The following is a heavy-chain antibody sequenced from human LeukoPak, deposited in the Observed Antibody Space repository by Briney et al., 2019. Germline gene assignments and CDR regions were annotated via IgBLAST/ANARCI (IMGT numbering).Heavy chain of an antibody. CDR1: GGSFSGYY. CDR2: INHSGST. CDR3: ARGRVRSGYYFYYYYYMDV. Sequence: SETLSLTCAVYGGSFSGYYWSWIRQPPGKGLEWIGEINHSGSTNYNLSLKSRVTTSVDTSKNQFSLKLSSVTAADTAVYYCARGRVRSGYYFYYYYYMDVWGKGTTVTVSS. V-gene: IGHV4-34*01. D-gene: IGHD3-22*01. J-gene: IGHJ6*03.